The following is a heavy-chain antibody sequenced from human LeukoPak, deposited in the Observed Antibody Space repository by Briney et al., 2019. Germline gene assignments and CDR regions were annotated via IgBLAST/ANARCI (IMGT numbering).Heavy chain of an antibody. V-gene: IGHV4-59*08. CDR1: GGSISSYY. CDR2: VYYSGST. J-gene: IGHJ4*02. D-gene: IGHD6-19*01. CDR3: ARHKVGSGWAYIDY. Sequence: SETLSLTCTVSGGSISSYYWSWIRQPPGKGLEWIGYVYYSGSTNYNPSLKSRVTMSVDTSKNQFSLKLSSVTAADTAVYYCARHKVGSGWAYIDYWGQGTLVTVSS.